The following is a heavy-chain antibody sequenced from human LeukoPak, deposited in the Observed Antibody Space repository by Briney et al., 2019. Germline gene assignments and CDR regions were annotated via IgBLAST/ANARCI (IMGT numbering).Heavy chain of an antibody. J-gene: IGHJ4*02. CDR1: GGSISSYY. CDR3: ARALGIFGVAPRFDY. CDR2: IYYSGST. D-gene: IGHD3-3*01. Sequence: SETLSLTCTVSGGSISSYYWSWIRQPPGKGLEWIGYIYYSGSTNYNPSLKSRVTISVDTSKNQFSLKLSSVTAADTAVYYCARALGIFGVAPRFDYWGQGTLVTVSS. V-gene: IGHV4-59*01.